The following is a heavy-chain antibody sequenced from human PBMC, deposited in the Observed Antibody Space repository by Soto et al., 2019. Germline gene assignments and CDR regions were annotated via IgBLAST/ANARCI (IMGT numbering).Heavy chain of an antibody. D-gene: IGHD6-6*01. CDR1: GYTFTSYA. J-gene: IGHJ6*02. Sequence: GASVKVSCKASGYTFTSYAMHWVRQAPGQRLEWMGWINAGNGNTKYSQKFQGRVTITRDTSASTAYMELSSLRSEDTAVYYCAREYSSSYYCYGMDVWGQGTTVTVSS. V-gene: IGHV1-3*01. CDR2: INAGNGNT. CDR3: AREYSSSYYCYGMDV.